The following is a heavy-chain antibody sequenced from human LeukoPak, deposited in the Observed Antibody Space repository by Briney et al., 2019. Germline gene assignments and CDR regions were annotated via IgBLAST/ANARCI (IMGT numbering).Heavy chain of an antibody. V-gene: IGHV3-53*01. J-gene: IGHJ4*02. CDR2: IYSGGST. Sequence: PGGSLRLCCAASGFTVSSNYMSWVRQAPGKGLEWVSVIYSGGSTYYADSVKGRFTISRDNSKNTLYLQMNSLRAEDTAVYYCARDPGSSWYYFDYWGQGTLVTVSS. CDR3: ARDPGSSWYYFDY. CDR1: GFTVSSNY. D-gene: IGHD6-13*01.